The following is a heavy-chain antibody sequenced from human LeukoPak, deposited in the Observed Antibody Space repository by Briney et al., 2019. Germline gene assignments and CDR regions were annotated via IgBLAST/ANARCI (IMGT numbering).Heavy chain of an antibody. Sequence: SETLSLTCGVYGGSFSGYLWNWIRQPPGNGLESIREINHSGSANYHPSLKSRVTISVDTSKNQVSLRLSTVTAADTAVYYCAGGPRESYYNWFDPWGQGTLVTVSS. CDR3: AGGPRESYYNWFDP. CDR1: GGSFSGYL. CDR2: INHSGSA. J-gene: IGHJ5*02. V-gene: IGHV4-34*01. D-gene: IGHD3-10*01.